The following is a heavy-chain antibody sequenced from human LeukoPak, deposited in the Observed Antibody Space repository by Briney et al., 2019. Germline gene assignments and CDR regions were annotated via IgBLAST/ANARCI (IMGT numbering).Heavy chain of an antibody. J-gene: IGHJ4*02. CDR3: ARGSSSFDY. Sequence: SETLSLTCAVYGGSFSGYYWSWIRQPPGKGLEWIGEINHSGSTNYNPSLKSRVTISVDTSKNQFSPKLSSVTAADTAVYYCARGSSSFDYWGQGTLVTVSS. D-gene: IGHD2-15*01. CDR1: GGSFSGYY. CDR2: INHSGST. V-gene: IGHV4-34*01.